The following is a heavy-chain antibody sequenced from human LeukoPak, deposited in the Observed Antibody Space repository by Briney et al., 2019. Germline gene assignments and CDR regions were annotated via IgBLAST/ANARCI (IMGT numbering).Heavy chain of an antibody. CDR3: ARGRVVVVIESGYYYYMDV. V-gene: IGHV1-24*01. D-gene: IGHD3-22*01. Sequence: ASVKVSCKVSGYTVTELSMHWVRQSPGKGLEWMGGFHPEDGETIYAQKFQGRVTITADKSTSTAYMELGSLRSEDTAVYYCARGRVVVVIESGYYYYMDVWGKGTTVTVSS. J-gene: IGHJ6*03. CDR1: GYTVTELS. CDR2: FHPEDGET.